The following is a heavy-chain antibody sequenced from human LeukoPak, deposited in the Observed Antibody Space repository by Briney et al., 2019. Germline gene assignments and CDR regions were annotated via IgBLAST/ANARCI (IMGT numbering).Heavy chain of an antibody. CDR2: INPSGGST. CDR1: GYTFTSYG. D-gene: IGHD3-22*01. V-gene: IGHV1-46*01. CDR3: AREVYYYDSSGYYYFDY. Sequence: ASVKVSCKASGYTFTSYGISRVRQAPGQGLEWMGIINPSGGSTSYAQKFQGRVTMTRDMSTSTVYMELSSLRSEDTAVYYCAREVYYYDSSGYYYFDYWGQGTLVTVSS. J-gene: IGHJ4*02.